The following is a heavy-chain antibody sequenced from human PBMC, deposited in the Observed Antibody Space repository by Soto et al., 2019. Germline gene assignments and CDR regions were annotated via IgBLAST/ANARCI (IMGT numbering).Heavy chain of an antibody. J-gene: IGHJ5*02. V-gene: IGHV3-23*01. Sequence: GSLRLSCAASGFPFSDHAMHWVRQTPGKGLEWVSAITGRGDSTYYADSVKGRFTISRDNSKGTLYLQMMSLRAEDTAVYYCAKDLYVQPPSGWFDPWGQGTVVTV. CDR1: GFPFSDHA. CDR3: AKDLYVQPPSGWFDP. D-gene: IGHD1-26*01. CDR2: ITGRGDST.